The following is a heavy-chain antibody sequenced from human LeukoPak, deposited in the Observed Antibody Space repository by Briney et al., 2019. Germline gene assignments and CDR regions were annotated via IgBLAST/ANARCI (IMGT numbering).Heavy chain of an antibody. CDR2: ISTSSRHI. Sequence: PGGSLRLSCAGFGFSFSDYTVNWVRQAPGKGLEWVSSISTSSRHIYYADSVRGRFNISRDNAKNSLFLQMSSLRVEDTAVYYCASRGSRSSRPFYWGQGTLVTVSS. J-gene: IGHJ4*02. V-gene: IGHV3-21*01. CDR3: ASRGSRSSRPFY. CDR1: GFSFSDYT. D-gene: IGHD6-19*01.